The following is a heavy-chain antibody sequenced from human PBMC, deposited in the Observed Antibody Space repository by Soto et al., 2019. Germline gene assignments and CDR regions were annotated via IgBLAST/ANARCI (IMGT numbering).Heavy chain of an antibody. CDR3: ARDAVAGLGVSDY. J-gene: IGHJ4*02. Sequence: ASVKISFKTSGYSFTSYGISWVRQAPGQGLEWMGWISAYNGNTNYAQKLQGRVTMTTDTSTSTAYMELRSLRSDDTAVYYCARDAVAGLGVSDYWGQGTLVTSPQ. D-gene: IGHD2-8*01. CDR2: ISAYNGNT. V-gene: IGHV1-18*01. CDR1: GYSFTSYG.